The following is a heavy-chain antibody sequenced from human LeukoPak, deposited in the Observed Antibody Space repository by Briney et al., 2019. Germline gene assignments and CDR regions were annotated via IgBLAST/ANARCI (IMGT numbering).Heavy chain of an antibody. Sequence: ESGPTLVNPTQTLTLTCTFSGFSLSTSGVGVGWIRQPPGKALEWLALIYWDDDKRYSPSLKSRLTITKDTSKNQVVLTMTNIDPVDTATYYCAHRPAGSGIFDYWGQGTLVTVSS. CDR2: IYWDDDK. D-gene: IGHD3-10*01. CDR3: AHRPAGSGIFDY. CDR1: GFSLSTSGVG. J-gene: IGHJ4*02. V-gene: IGHV2-5*02.